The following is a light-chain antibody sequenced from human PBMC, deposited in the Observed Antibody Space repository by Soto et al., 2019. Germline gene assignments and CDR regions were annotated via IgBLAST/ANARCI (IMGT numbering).Light chain of an antibody. CDR3: QQYGGSPQT. CDR1: QSVSKY. J-gene: IGKJ1*01. CDR2: VAS. Sequence: EIVLTQSPGTLALSPGEGATLSCRASQSVSKYLAWYQQKPSQASSLFFFVASCRAPGIPDSFSGSGSGTYFTFTFSSLEPEDFAVYYCQQYGGSPQTFGQGTKVDIK. V-gene: IGKV3-20*01.